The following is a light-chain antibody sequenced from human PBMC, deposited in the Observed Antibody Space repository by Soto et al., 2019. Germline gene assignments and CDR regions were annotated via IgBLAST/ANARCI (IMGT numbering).Light chain of an antibody. V-gene: IGLV2-8*01. CDR1: SSDVGGYNY. CDR2: EVS. CDR3: ATWGDSLNGWV. Sequence: QSALTQPPSASGSPGQSVTISCTGTSSDVGGYNYVSWYQQHPGKAPKLMIYEVSKRPSGVPDRFSGSKSGNTASLTVSGLQAEDEADYYCATWGDSLNGWVFGGGTKLTVL. J-gene: IGLJ3*02.